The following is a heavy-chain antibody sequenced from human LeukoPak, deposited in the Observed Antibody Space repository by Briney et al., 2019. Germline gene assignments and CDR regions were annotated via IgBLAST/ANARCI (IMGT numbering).Heavy chain of an antibody. CDR2: TTGNGGST. CDR1: GFTFSSHA. CDR3: AKEPAWNDERANP. V-gene: IGHV3-64*01. Sequence: PGGSLRLSCAASGFTFSSHAMHWIRQAPGKGLEYVSSTTGNGGSTYYASSVKGRFTISRDNSKNTLYLQMNSLRAEDTAVYYCAKEPAWNDERANPWGQGTLVTVSS. D-gene: IGHD1-1*01. J-gene: IGHJ5*02.